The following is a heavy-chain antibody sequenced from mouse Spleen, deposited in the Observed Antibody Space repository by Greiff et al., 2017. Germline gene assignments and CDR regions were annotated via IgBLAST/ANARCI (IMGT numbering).Heavy chain of an antibody. CDR1: GYTFTDYY. CDR3: ARDSGNYVAMDY. J-gene: IGHJ4*01. D-gene: IGHD2-1*01. CDR2: INPNNGGT. Sequence: EVQLQQSGPELVKPGASVKISCKASGYTFTDYYMNWVKQSHGKSLEWIGDINPNNGGTSYNQKFKGKATLTVDKSSSTAYMELRSLTSEDSAVYYCARDSGNYVAMDYWGQGTSVTVSS. V-gene: IGHV1-26*01.